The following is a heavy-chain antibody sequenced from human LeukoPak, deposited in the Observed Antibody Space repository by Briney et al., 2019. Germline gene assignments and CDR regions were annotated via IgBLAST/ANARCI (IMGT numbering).Heavy chain of an antibody. V-gene: IGHV1-69*06. CDR3: DYCSGGSCYTDY. Sequence: ASVKVSCKASGGTFSSYAISWVRQAPGQGLEWMGGIIPIFGTANYAQKFQGRVTITADKSTSTAYMELSSLRSEDTAVYYCDYCSGGSCYTDYWGQGTLVTVSS. J-gene: IGHJ4*02. CDR1: GGTFSSYA. D-gene: IGHD2-15*01. CDR2: IIPIFGTA.